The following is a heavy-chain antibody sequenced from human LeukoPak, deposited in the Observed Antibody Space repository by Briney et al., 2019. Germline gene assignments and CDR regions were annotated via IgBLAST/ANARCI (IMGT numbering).Heavy chain of an antibody. CDR2: IYYNGDT. V-gene: IGHV4-61*01. D-gene: IGHD5-18*01. J-gene: IGHJ4*02. CDR1: GGSVSNSLYY. CDR3: ARVLRAASWRSYDY. Sequence: PSETLSLTCTVSGGSVSNSLYYWSWIRQPPGKGLERIGYIYYNGDTNYNPSLKSRVIISIDTSSNQFSLRLNSMTAADTAVYYCARVLRAASWRSYDYWGPGIPGHRLL.